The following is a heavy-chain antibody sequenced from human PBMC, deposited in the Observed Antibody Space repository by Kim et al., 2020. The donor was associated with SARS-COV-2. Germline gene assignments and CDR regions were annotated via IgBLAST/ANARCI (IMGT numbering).Heavy chain of an antibody. D-gene: IGHD4-17*01. V-gene: IGHV3-72*01. CDR1: GFTFSDHY. J-gene: IGHJ4*02. Sequence: GGSLRLSCAASGFTFSDHYMDWVRQAPGKGLEWVGRTRNKANSYTTEYAASVKGRFTISRDDSKNSLYLQMNSLKTEDTAVYYCATHPATVVTPSGYWGQGTLVTVSS. CDR2: TRNKANSYTT. CDR3: ATHPATVVTPSGY.